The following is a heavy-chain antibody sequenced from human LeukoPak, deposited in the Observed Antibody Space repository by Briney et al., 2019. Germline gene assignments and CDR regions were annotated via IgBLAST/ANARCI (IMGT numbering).Heavy chain of an antibody. V-gene: IGHV3-7*01. D-gene: IGHD3-3*01. CDR2: IKQDGNEK. J-gene: IGHJ4*02. CDR3: ARDRQDDFWSAYYDY. Sequence: GGSLRLSCAVSGFTFSNYWMSWVRQAPGKGLEWVANIKQDGNEKYYVDSMKGRFTISRDNAKNSLYLQMNSLRAEDTAVYYCARDRQDDFWSAYYDYWGQGTLVTVSS. CDR1: GFTFSNYW.